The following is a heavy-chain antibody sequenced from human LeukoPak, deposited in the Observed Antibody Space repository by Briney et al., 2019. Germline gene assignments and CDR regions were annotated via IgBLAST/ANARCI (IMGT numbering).Heavy chain of an antibody. J-gene: IGHJ4*02. V-gene: IGHV3-15*01. Sequence: PGGSLRLSCAASGFTFTNAHMSWVRQAPGKGLEWLGRIKSKTDGGTTDYAAPVEGRFTISRDDSENSLYLQMNSLKTKDTAMYYCTTNTVEWGQGTLVTVSS. CDR3: TTNTVE. CDR2: IKSKTDGGTT. CDR1: GFTFTNAH. D-gene: IGHD4-17*01.